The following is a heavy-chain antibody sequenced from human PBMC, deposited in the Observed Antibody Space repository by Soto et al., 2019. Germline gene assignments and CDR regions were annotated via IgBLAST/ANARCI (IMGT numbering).Heavy chain of an antibody. J-gene: IGHJ5*02. V-gene: IGHV4-4*07. CDR1: AGSLSDYF. CDR3: AREVGRPGRFDP. CDR2: IYPSGTT. D-gene: IGHD6-6*01. Sequence: QVQLQESGPGPVKPSETLSLTCSVSAGSLSDYFWTWIRPPAGKGLEWIGRIYPSGTTTSHPSLKSRVTMSVDTAKHQASLRLRSVTAADTAMYYCAREVGRPGRFDPWGQGIMINVSS.